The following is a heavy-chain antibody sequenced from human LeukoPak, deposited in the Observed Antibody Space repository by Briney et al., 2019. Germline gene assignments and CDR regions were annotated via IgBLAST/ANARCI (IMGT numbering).Heavy chain of an antibody. V-gene: IGHV4-39*02. J-gene: IGHJ3*02. CDR2: IYYSGST. D-gene: IGHD1-1*01. CDR1: GGSISSSSYY. CDR3: ARDTVQRGAAFDI. Sequence: PSETLSLTCTVSGGSISSSSYYWGWIRQPPGKGLEWIGRIYYSGSTYYNPALTGRVAISVDTSKNQFSLKLSSVTAADTAVYYCARDTVQRGAAFDIWGQGTMVTVSS.